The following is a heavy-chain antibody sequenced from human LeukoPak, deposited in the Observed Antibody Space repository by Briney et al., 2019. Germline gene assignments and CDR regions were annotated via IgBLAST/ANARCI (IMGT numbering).Heavy chain of an antibody. CDR2: MNPNSGNT. V-gene: IGHV1-8*01. CDR1: GYTFTSYD. CDR3: ARRSGHYSPSDY. Sequence: GASVTVSCTASGYTFTSYDIHWVRQATGQGLEWMGWMNPNSGNTGYAQKFQGRVTMTRNTSISTAYMELSSLRSEDTAVYYCARRSGHYSPSDYWGQGTLVTVSS. J-gene: IGHJ4*02. D-gene: IGHD3-22*01.